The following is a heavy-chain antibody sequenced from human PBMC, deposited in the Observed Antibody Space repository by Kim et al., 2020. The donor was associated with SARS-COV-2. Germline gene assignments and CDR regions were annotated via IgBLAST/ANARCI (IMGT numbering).Heavy chain of an antibody. D-gene: IGHD3-3*01. J-gene: IGHJ3*01. CDR1: GFTFSAHY. Sequence: GGSLRLSCVGSGFTFSAHYMDWARQAPGKGLEWVGRIRDRANSYTTEYATSVKGRFTISRDDSRDSLYLHMNNLRVEDTAVYYCVRVWG. CDR3: VRV. CDR2: IRDRANSYTT. V-gene: IGHV3-72*01.